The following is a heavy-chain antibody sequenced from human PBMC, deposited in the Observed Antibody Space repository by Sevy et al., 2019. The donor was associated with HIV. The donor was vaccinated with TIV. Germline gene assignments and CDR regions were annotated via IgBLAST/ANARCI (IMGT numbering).Heavy chain of an antibody. Sequence: GGSLRLSCGASGFSFSNYVFHWVRQAPGKGLEWVAMISYDGRNKEYADSLKGRVTVSRDNSKKTMYLQVNTLRPEDTAVYYCGGESGGDYYGSGGGAFDIWGQGTLVTVSS. CDR2: ISYDGRNK. J-gene: IGHJ3*02. D-gene: IGHD3-10*01. CDR3: GGESGGDYYGSGGGAFDI. CDR1: GFSFSNYV. V-gene: IGHV3-30*04.